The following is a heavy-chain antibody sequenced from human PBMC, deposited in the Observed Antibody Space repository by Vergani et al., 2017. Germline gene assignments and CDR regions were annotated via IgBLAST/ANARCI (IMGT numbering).Heavy chain of an antibody. Sequence: EVQLVESGGGLVQPGRSLRLSCAASGFTFDDYAMHWVRQAPGKGLEWVSGISWNSGSIGYADSVKGRFTISRDNAKNSLYLQMNSLGAEDTALYYCAKVAVTDGNYFDYWGQGTLVTVSS. CDR2: ISWNSGSI. CDR3: AKVAVTDGNYFDY. J-gene: IGHJ4*02. D-gene: IGHD2-21*02. V-gene: IGHV3-9*01. CDR1: GFTFDDYA.